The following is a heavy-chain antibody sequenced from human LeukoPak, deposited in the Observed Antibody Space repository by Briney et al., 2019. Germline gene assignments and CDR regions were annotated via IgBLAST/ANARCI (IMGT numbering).Heavy chain of an antibody. V-gene: IGHV1-2*02. Sequence: ASVKVSCKASGYTFTGYYIHWVRQAPGQGLEGMGWINPNSGGTNYSQKFQRRVTMTRDTSISTAYMELSRLRSDDTAVYYCASAGIAVAGSLLWFVYWGQGTLVTVSS. D-gene: IGHD6-19*01. CDR3: ASAGIAVAGSLLWFVY. J-gene: IGHJ4*02. CDR1: GYTFTGYY. CDR2: INPNSGGT.